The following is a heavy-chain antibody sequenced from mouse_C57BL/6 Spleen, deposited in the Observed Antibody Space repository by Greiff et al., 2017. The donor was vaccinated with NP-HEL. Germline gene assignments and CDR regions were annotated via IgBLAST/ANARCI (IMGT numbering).Heavy chain of an antibody. CDR1: GFNIKDDY. CDR3: TTGYYGSSPYYFDY. J-gene: IGHJ2*01. CDR2: IDPENGDT. D-gene: IGHD1-1*01. Sequence: VQLQQSGAELVRPGASVKLSCTASGFNIKDDYMHWVKQRPEQGLEWIGWIDPENGDTEYASKFQGKATITADTSSNTAYLQLSSLTSEDTAGYYCTTGYYGSSPYYFDYGGQGTTLTVSS. V-gene: IGHV14-4*01.